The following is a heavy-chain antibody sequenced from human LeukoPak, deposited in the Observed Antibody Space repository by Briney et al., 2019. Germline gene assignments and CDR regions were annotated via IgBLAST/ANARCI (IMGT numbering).Heavy chain of an antibody. Sequence: GASVNVSCKASGYTFSSYGISWVRQAPGQGLEWMGWISAYNGNTKYPQKLQGRVTMTTDTSTNTAYMELGSLGSDDPAVYYCARDMGYFYGSGDPFPSFDFWGHGTLVTVSS. CDR2: ISAYNGNT. V-gene: IGHV1-18*04. J-gene: IGHJ4*01. CDR3: ARDMGYFYGSGDPFPSFDF. D-gene: IGHD3-10*01. CDR1: GYTFSSYG.